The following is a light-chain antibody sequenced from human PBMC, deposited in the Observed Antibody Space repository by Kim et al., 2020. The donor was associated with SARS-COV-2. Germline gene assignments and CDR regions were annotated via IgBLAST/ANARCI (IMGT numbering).Light chain of an antibody. Sequence: ATINCQASQTVLYNSNNKNYLAWYQQKPVQAPKLLIYWASIRESGVSDRFSGSGSETDFTLTISSLQAEDVAVYYCQQYYSTPPSFGQGTKLEI. CDR3: QQYYSTPPS. CDR2: WAS. CDR1: QTVLYNSNNKNY. J-gene: IGKJ2*03. V-gene: IGKV4-1*01.